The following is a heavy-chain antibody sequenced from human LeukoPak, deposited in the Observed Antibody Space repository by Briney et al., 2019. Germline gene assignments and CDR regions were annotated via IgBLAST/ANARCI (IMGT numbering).Heavy chain of an antibody. Sequence: NPSETLSLTCTVSGASISTYYWSWIRQPPGKGLEWLGYLYYSGSTTYSPSLKSRVTMSVDTSKSQFSLKLNSVTAADTAIYYCARVRGTFETDWGQGTLVTVSS. CDR3: ARVRGTFETD. CDR2: LYYSGST. V-gene: IGHV4-59*01. CDR1: GASISTYY. D-gene: IGHD2/OR15-2a*01. J-gene: IGHJ1*01.